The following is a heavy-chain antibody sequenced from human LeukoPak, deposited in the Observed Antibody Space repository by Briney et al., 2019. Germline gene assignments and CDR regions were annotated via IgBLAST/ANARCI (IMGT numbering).Heavy chain of an antibody. CDR1: GGSISSSSYY. V-gene: IGHV4-61*02. CDR3: ARAQQHRPAMVIDNWFDP. J-gene: IGHJ5*02. D-gene: IGHD5-18*01. CDR2: IYTSGST. Sequence: SETLSLTCTVSGGSISSSSYYWSWIRQPAGKGLEWIGCIYTSGSTNYNPSLKSRVTMSVDTSKNQFSLKLSSVTAADTAVYYCARAQQHRPAMVIDNWFDPWGQGTLVTVSS.